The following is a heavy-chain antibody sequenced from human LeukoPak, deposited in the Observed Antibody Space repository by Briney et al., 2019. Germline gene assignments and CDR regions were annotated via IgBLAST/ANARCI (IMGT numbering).Heavy chain of an antibody. Sequence: ASVRVSCKASGYTFTSYGISWVRQAPGQGLEWMGWISAYNGNTNYAQKLQGRVTMTTDTSTSTAYMELRGLRSDDTAVYYCASTGIVATFPYGMDVWGQGTTVTVSS. CDR2: ISAYNGNT. V-gene: IGHV1-18*01. D-gene: IGHD5-12*01. CDR1: GYTFTSYG. J-gene: IGHJ6*02. CDR3: ASTGIVATFPYGMDV.